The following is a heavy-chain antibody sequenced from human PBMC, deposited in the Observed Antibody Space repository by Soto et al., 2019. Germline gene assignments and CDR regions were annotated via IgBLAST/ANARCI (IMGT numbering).Heavy chain of an antibody. J-gene: IGHJ5*02. CDR2: MNPNSGNT. CDR3: ARSPPRVERNNYAGGWFDP. CDR1: GYTFTSYD. V-gene: IGHV1-8*01. D-gene: IGHD4-4*01. Sequence: QVQLVQSWAEVKKPGASVKVSCKASGYTFTSYDINWVRQATGQGLEWMGWMNPNSGNTGYPQKFQGRVTMTRNTSISTAYMELSSLRFEDTAVYYCARSPPRVERNNYAGGWFDPWGQGTLVTVSS.